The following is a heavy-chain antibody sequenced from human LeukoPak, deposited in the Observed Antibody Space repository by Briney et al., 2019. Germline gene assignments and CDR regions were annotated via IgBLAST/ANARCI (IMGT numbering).Heavy chain of an antibody. D-gene: IGHD2/OR15-2a*01. V-gene: IGHV3-23*01. Sequence: QSGGSLRLSCAASGFTFSSYAMSWVRQAPGKGLEWVSAISGSGGSTYYADSVKGRFTISRDNSKNTLYLQMNSLRVDDTAVYYCARDFQNIATDYWGQGTLVTVSS. CDR1: GFTFSSYA. CDR2: ISGSGGST. J-gene: IGHJ4*02. CDR3: ARDFQNIATDY.